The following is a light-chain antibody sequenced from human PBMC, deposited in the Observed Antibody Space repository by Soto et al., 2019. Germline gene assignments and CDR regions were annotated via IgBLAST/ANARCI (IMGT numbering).Light chain of an antibody. CDR3: CSYAGTYTDV. V-gene: IGLV2-11*01. CDR2: DVS. J-gene: IGLJ1*01. CDR1: SSDIGGYNY. Sequence: QSALTQPRSVSGSPGQSVAISCTGTSSDIGGYNYVSWFQQHPGKAPKLMIYDVSKWPSGVPDRFSGSKSGTTASLTISGLQAEDEADYYCCSYAGTYTDVFGTGTKVTVL.